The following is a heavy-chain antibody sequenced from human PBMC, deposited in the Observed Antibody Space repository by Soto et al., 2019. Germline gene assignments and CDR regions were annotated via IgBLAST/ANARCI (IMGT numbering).Heavy chain of an antibody. V-gene: IGHV4-34*01. CDR1: GGSFSGYY. J-gene: IGHJ4*02. CDR3: ARAYCSGGSCSFDY. CDR2: IYHSGST. Sequence: SETLSLTCAVYGGSFSGYYWSWIRQPPGKGLEWIGEIYHSGSTNYNPSLKSRVTISVDKSKNQFSLKLSSVTAADTAVYYCARAYCSGGSCSFDYWGQGTLVTVSS. D-gene: IGHD2-15*01.